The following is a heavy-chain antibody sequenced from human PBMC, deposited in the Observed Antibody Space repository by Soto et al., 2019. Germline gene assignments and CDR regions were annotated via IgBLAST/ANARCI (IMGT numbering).Heavy chain of an antibody. CDR3: AKDQGDSIGYSNRFDP. CDR2: ISFDGSNE. CDR1: GFTFRSYG. J-gene: IGHJ5*02. V-gene: IGHV3-30*18. Sequence: GGSLRLSCAVSGFTFRSYGMHWVRQAPGKGLEWVAVISFDGSNEYYADSVKGRFTISRDNSKNTLYLQMNSVRTEDTAVYYCAKDQGDSIGYSNRFDPWGQGTLVTVSS. D-gene: IGHD3-22*01.